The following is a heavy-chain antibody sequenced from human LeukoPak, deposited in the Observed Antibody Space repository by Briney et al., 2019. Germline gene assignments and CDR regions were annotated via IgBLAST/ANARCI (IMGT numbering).Heavy chain of an antibody. CDR3: YYIDIVTSIRDAFDV. CDR2: INPNSGGT. J-gene: IGHJ3*01. V-gene: IGHV1-2*02. Sequence: ASVKVSCKASGYTFTGYYMHWVRQAPGQGLEWMGWINPNSGGTKYAQKLQGRVTMTRDTSVSTLYMELSRLRSDDTAVYYCYYIDIVTSIRDAFDVWGQGARVTVSS. D-gene: IGHD5-12*01. CDR1: GYTFTGYY.